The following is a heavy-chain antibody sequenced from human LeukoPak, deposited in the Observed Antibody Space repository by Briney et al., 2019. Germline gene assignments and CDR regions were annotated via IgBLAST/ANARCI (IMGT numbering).Heavy chain of an antibody. Sequence: SETLSLTCTVSGYSISSGYYWGWIRQPPGKGLEWIGSIYHSGSTYYNPSLKSRVTISVDTSKNQFSLKLSSVTAADTAVYYCARVAIVVVTATNWFDPWGQGTLVTVSS. J-gene: IGHJ5*02. CDR2: IYHSGST. D-gene: IGHD2-21*02. V-gene: IGHV4-38-2*02. CDR3: ARVAIVVVTATNWFDP. CDR1: GYSISSGYY.